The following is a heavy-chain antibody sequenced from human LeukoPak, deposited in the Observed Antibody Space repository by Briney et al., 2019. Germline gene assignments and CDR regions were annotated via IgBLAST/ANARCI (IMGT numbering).Heavy chain of an antibody. V-gene: IGHV3-64D*06. D-gene: IGHD2-15*01. CDR1: GFTFSSYA. CDR3: VRVATTAFLDY. Sequence: GGSLRLSCSASGFTFSSYAMHWVRQAPGKGLEYVSAISSNGGSTYYADSVKGRFTISRDNSKNTLYLQMSSLRAEDTAVYYCVRVATTAFLDYWGQGTLVTVSS. J-gene: IGHJ4*02. CDR2: ISSNGGST.